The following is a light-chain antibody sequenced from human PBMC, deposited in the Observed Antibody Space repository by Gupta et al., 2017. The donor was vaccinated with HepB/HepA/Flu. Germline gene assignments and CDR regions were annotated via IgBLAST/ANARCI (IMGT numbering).Light chain of an antibody. J-gene: IGLJ2*01. V-gene: IGLV1-40*01. CDR1: SSNIGAGYD. CDR2: GNI. CDR3: QSYDSSLSGYVV. Sequence: QSVLTQPPSVSGAPGQRVTISCTGSSSNIGAGYDVHWYQQLPGTAPKLLIYGNINRPSGVPDRFSGSVSGTSASLAITGLQAEDEADYYCQSYDSSLSGYVVFGGGTKLTGL.